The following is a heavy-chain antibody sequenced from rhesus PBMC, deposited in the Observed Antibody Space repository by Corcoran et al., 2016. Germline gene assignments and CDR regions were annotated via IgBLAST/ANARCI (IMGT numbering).Heavy chain of an antibody. J-gene: IGHJ4*01. V-gene: IGHV4-165*02. CDR2: IGGSSGRP. CDR3: ARTLNLGYFDY. Sequence: QVQLQESGPGLVKPSETLSLTCAVSGGSISGYYWHWIRQPPGKGREWIGYIGGSSGRPYYNPTLKSRVTLSTDTSKHQFSLKLSSVTAADTAVYYCARTLNLGYFDYWGQGVLVTVSS. CDR1: GGSISGYY.